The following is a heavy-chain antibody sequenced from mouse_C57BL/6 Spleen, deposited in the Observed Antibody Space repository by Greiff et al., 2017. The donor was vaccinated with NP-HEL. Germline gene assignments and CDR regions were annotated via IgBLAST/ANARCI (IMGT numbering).Heavy chain of an antibody. J-gene: IGHJ1*03. CDR3: ASYYYGSFYWYFDV. CDR2: ISYDGSN. CDR1: GYSITSGYY. V-gene: IGHV3-6*01. Sequence: EVKLMESGPGLVKPSQSLSLTCSVTGYSITSGYYWNWIRQFPGNKLEWMGYISYDGSNNYNPSLKNRISITRDTSKNQFFLKLNSVTTEDTATYYVASYYYGSFYWYFDVWGTGTTVTVSS. D-gene: IGHD1-1*01.